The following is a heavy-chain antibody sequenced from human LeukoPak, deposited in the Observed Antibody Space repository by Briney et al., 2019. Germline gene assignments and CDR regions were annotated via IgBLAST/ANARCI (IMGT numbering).Heavy chain of an antibody. Sequence: GGSLRLSCAASGFTLGSYWMSWVRQAPGKGLEWVSGISWNSGSIGYADSVKGRFTISRDNAKNSLYLQMNSLRAEDTALYYCAKDSSPGGGDYYNWFDPWGQGTLVTVSS. D-gene: IGHD2-21*02. CDR2: ISWNSGSI. V-gene: IGHV3-9*01. J-gene: IGHJ5*02. CDR1: GFTLGSYW. CDR3: AKDSSPGGGDYYNWFDP.